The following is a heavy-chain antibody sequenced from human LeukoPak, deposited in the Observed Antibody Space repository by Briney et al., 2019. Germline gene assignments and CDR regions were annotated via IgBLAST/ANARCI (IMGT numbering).Heavy chain of an antibody. CDR2: VYYTGST. J-gene: IGHJ4*02. CDR1: GGSFTAYY. V-gene: IGHV4-59*01. Sequence: SETLSLTCAVYGGSFTAYYWSWIRQPPGKGLEWIGYVYYTGSTEYNPSLRSRVTISLDLSKHQFSLNLTSVTAADTAVYHCASNTGTVFDYWGRGALVTVSS. D-gene: IGHD7-27*01. CDR3: ASNTGTVFDY.